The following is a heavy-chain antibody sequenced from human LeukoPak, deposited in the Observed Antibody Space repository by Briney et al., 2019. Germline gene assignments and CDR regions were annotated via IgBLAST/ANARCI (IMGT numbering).Heavy chain of an antibody. CDR3: TRDPADPLPDAFDV. J-gene: IGHJ3*01. CDR2: LSSRSTYI. V-gene: IGHV3-21*01. CDR1: GFTFGRYT. Sequence: PGGSLRLSCAASGFTFGRYTMNWVRQAPGKGLEWVSSLSSRSTYIYYADSVRGRFTISRDNAKNSLSLQMDSLRAEDTALYYCTRDPADPLPDAFDVWGQGTMVTVSS.